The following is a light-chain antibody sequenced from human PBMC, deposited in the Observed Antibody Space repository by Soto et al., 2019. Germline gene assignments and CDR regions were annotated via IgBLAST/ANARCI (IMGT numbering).Light chain of an antibody. J-gene: IGLJ3*02. CDR3: AAWDDNLNVVV. Sequence: QAVVTQTPSASGTPGQRVTFSCSGGSSNIGGNYVSWFQQLPGMAPKLLIYETYKRPSGVPDRFSGSKSGTPASLAISGLQSEDEADYYCAAWDDNLNVVVFGGGTKLTVL. CDR2: ETY. V-gene: IGLV1-44*01. CDR1: SSNIGGNY.